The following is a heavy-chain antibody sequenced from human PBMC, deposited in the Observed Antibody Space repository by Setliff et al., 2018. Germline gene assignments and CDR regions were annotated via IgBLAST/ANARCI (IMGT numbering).Heavy chain of an antibody. CDR2: ISYNSGSI. CDR1: GFTFDDHA. Sequence: GGSLRLSCATSGFTFDDHAMHWVRQAPGKGLEWVSGISYNSGSIGYGDSVKGRFTISRDSAKTSLYLQMNSLRAEDTALYYCAKGTHHEFWSGPPMGVWGKGTTVTVSS. D-gene: IGHD3-3*01. J-gene: IGHJ6*03. V-gene: IGHV3-9*01. CDR3: AKGTHHEFWSGPPMGV.